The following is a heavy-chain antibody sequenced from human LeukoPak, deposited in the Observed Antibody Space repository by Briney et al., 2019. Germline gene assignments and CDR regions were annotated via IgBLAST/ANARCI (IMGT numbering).Heavy chain of an antibody. J-gene: IGHJ4*02. CDR1: GYTFTDYF. V-gene: IGHV1-2*02. CDR3: ARDPGYSSPRGDY. D-gene: IGHD5-18*01. CDR2: INPNSGDT. Sequence: GASVKVSCKASGYTFTDYFMHWVRQAPGQGLEWMGWINPNSGDTHYAQKFQGRVTMTRDTSISTAYMELSRLRSDGTAVYYCARDPGYSSPRGDYWGQGTLVTVSS.